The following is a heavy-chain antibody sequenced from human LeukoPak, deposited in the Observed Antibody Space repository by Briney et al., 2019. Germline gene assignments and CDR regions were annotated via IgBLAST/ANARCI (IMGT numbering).Heavy chain of an antibody. CDR1: GFSFSSYS. D-gene: IGHD3-22*01. Sequence: GGSLRLSCAASGFSFSSYSMNWVRQAPGKGLEWASYISSSSSTIYYADSVKGRFTISRDNAKNSLYLQMNSLRAEDTAVYYCAKDISENYYDSSGYYPNWFDPWGQGTLVTVSS. CDR2: ISSSSSTI. J-gene: IGHJ5*02. CDR3: AKDISENYYDSSGYYPNWFDP. V-gene: IGHV3-48*04.